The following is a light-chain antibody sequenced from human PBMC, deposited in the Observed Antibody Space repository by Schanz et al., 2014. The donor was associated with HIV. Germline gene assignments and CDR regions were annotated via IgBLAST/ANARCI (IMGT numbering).Light chain of an antibody. CDR2: SAS. V-gene: IGKV3-20*01. Sequence: EIVLTQSPDTLSLSPGERATLSCRASQTVSSNSLGWYQQKRGQVPRLLIYSASRRANGIPDRFSGSGSGTSFTLTITSLQPDDFATYYCQQCVTYPYTFGQGTKLDIK. CDR1: QTVSSNS. CDR3: QQCVTYPYT. J-gene: IGKJ2*01.